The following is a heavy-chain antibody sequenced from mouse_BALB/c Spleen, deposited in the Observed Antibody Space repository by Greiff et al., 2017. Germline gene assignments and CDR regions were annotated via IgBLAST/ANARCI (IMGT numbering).Heavy chain of an antibody. D-gene: IGHD2-10*02. CDR1: GDSITSGY. Sequence: EVQLVESGPSLVKPSQTLSLTCSVTGDSITSGYWNWIRKFPGNKLEYMGYISYSGSTYYNPSLKSRISITRDTSKNQYYLQLNSVTTEDTATYYCARRYGNYVLYWYFDVWGAGTMVTVSS. CDR2: ISYSGST. V-gene: IGHV3-8*02. J-gene: IGHJ1*01. CDR3: ARRYGNYVLYWYFDV.